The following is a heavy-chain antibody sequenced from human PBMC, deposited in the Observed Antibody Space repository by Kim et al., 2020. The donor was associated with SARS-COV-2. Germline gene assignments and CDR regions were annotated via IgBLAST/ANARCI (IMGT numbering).Heavy chain of an antibody. V-gene: IGHV4-59*08. CDR2: T. D-gene: IGHD5-18*01. J-gene: IGHJ4*02. Sequence: TISNPPLKSRVTISVDTSKNQFPLKLSSVTAADTAVYYCARLGYSYGSDYWGQGTLVTVSS. CDR3: ARLGYSYGSDY.